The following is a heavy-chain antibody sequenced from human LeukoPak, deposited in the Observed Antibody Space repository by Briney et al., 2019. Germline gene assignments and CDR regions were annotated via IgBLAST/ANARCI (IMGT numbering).Heavy chain of an antibody. V-gene: IGHV4-39*07. Sequence: PSETLSLTCTVSGGSISSSSYYWGWIRQPPGKGLEWIGSIYYSGSTYYNPSLKSRVTISVYTSKNPFSLKLSSVTAAATAAYYCARVSSSWYQDWYFDLWGRGTLVTVSS. J-gene: IGHJ2*01. CDR2: IYYSGST. D-gene: IGHD6-13*01. CDR3: ARVSSSWYQDWYFDL. CDR1: GGSISSSSYY.